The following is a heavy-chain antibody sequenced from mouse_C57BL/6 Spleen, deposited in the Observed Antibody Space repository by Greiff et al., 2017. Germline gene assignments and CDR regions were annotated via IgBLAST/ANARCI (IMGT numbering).Heavy chain of an antibody. D-gene: IGHD2-4*01. CDR3: ARGAMITTRGFAY. Sequence: EVMLVESGGGLVKPGGSLKLSCAASGFTFSSYAMSWVRQTPEKRLAWVATISDGGSYTYYPDNVKGRFTISRDNAKNNLYLQMGHLKSEDTAMYYCARGAMITTRGFAYWGQGTLVTVSA. V-gene: IGHV5-4*03. CDR1: GFTFSSYA. CDR2: ISDGGSYT. J-gene: IGHJ3*01.